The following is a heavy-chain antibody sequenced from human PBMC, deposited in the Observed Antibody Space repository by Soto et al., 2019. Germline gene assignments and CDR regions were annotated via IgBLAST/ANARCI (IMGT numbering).Heavy chain of an antibody. Sequence: ASVKVSCKAAGYTFTGYYIHWVLQAPGQGLEWMGWIHLNSGGTNYAQTFQGRITMTRDMSVTTVFMEMTGLTSDDTAVYYCASPRELTYSYHYFFTLAVWGQGTTVTVSS. V-gene: IGHV1-2*02. J-gene: IGHJ6*02. CDR1: GYTFTGYY. CDR3: ASPRELTYSYHYFFTLAV. CDR2: IHLNSGGT. D-gene: IGHD2-15*01.